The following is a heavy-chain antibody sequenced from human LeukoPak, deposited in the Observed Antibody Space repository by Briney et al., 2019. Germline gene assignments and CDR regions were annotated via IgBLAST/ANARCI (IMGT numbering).Heavy chain of an antibody. D-gene: IGHD3-3*01. V-gene: IGHV1-8*03. Sequence: GASVKVSCKASGYTVTSYDINWVRQATGQGLEWMGWMNPNSGNTGYAQKFQGRVTITRNTSISTAYMELSSLRSEDTAVYYCARSIIGVLRFLEWLPKYYYYYYMDVWGKGTTVTVSS. CDR3: ARSIIGVLRFLEWLPKYYYYYYMDV. CDR1: GYTVTSYD. CDR2: MNPNSGNT. J-gene: IGHJ6*03.